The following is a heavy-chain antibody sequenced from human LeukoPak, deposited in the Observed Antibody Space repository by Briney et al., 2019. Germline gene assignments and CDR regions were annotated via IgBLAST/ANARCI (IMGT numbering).Heavy chain of an antibody. CDR2: IYSGGST. J-gene: IGHJ4*02. V-gene: IGHV3-53*04. Sequence: GGSLRLSCAASGFTVSSNYMSWVRQAPGKGLEWVSVIYSGGSTYYADSVKGRFTISRHNSKNTLYLQMNSLRAEDTAVYYCARDLADFWGGYYVWGQGTLVTVSS. CDR1: GFTVSSNY. D-gene: IGHD3-3*01. CDR3: ARDLADFWGGYYV.